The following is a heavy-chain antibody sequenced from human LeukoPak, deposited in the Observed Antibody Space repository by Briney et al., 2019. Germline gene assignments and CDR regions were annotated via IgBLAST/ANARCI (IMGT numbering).Heavy chain of an antibody. Sequence: SETLSLTCTVSGVSLSRYYGSWIRQPAGKGLEWIGRIYTSGSTNYNPSLKSRVTMSVDTSKHQFSLKLSSVTAADTAVYYCARVRYSSGWYFDYWGQGTLVTVSS. J-gene: IGHJ4*02. D-gene: IGHD6-19*01. CDR3: ARVRYSSGWYFDY. V-gene: IGHV4-4*07. CDR1: GVSLSRYY. CDR2: IYTSGST.